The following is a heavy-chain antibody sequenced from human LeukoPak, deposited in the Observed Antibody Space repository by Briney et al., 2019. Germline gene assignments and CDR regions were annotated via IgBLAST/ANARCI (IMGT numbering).Heavy chain of an antibody. J-gene: IGHJ5*02. CDR1: GGSIARGGYS. Sequence: SETLSLTCIVSGGSIARGGYSWMWLRQPPGKGLEWIGGIYETGNSHYNPSLKSRVTISVDFAKNHFSLSLTTVTAADTAVYYCARRTGWVDPWGQGTLVTVSS. CDR3: ARRTGWVDP. V-gene: IGHV4-30-2*01. CDR2: IYETGNS.